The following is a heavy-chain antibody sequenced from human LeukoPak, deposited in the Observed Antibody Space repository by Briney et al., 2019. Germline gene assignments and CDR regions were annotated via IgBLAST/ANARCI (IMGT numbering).Heavy chain of an antibody. CDR1: GGSIGDYY. J-gene: IGHJ3*02. CDR2: IHYSGNT. Sequence: SETLSLTCTVSGGSIGDYYWSWIRQPPGQGLEWLGYIHYSGNTYYNPSLKSRLIISIDASKNQCSLNLSTVTAADTAVYYCARESPPDAFDIWGRGTVVTVSS. V-gene: IGHV4-30-4*01. CDR3: ARESPPDAFDI.